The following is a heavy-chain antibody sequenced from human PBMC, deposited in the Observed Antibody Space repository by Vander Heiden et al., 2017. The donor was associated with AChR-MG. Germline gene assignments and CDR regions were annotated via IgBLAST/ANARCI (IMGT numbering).Heavy chain of an antibody. CDR3: AKVKQWLVRTNPPRYYFDY. D-gene: IGHD6-19*01. J-gene: IGHJ4*02. CDR1: GFPFSSYA. Sequence: EVQLLESGGGLVQPGGSLRLSCAASGFPFSSYAMGWVRQAPGKGLEWVSAISGSGGSTYYADSVKGRFTISRDNSKNTLYLQMNSLRAEDTAVYYCAKVKQWLVRTNPPRYYFDYWGQGTLVTVSS. CDR2: ISGSGGST. V-gene: IGHV3-23*01.